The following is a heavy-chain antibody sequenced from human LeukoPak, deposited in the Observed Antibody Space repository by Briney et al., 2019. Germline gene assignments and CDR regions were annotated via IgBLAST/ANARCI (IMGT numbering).Heavy chain of an antibody. CDR3: ARLGGASYSSSSDAFDI. D-gene: IGHD6-6*01. CDR2: IYYSGST. Sequence: PGGSLRLSCAASGFKFSDHYIDWVRQAPGKGLEWIGSIYYSGSTYYNPSLKSRVTISVDTSKNQFSLKLSSVTAADTAVYYCARLGGASYSSSSDAFDIWGQGTMVTVSS. J-gene: IGHJ3*02. CDR1: GFKFSDHY. V-gene: IGHV4-39*01.